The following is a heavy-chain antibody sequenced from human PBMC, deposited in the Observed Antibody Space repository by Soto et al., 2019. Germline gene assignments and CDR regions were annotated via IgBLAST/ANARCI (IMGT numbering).Heavy chain of an antibody. V-gene: IGHV3-11*01. J-gene: IGHJ4*02. CDR3: ARDPYSSGSGDFDY. Sequence: QVQLVESGGGLVKPGRSLRLSCAASGFTFSDFYMSWIRQAPGKGLEWVSCISSSGSTIHYADSVKGRFTISRDNAKNSLYLQMDSLRAEDTALYYCARDPYSSGSGDFDYWGQGTLVTVSS. CDR2: ISSSGSTI. D-gene: IGHD3-22*01. CDR1: GFTFSDFY.